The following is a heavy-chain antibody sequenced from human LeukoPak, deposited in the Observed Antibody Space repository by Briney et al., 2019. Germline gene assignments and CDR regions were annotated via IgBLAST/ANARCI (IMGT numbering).Heavy chain of an antibody. Sequence: ASVKVSCKASGYTFTGYYMHWVRQAPGQGLEWMGWINPNSGGTNYAQKLQGRVTMTRDTSISTAYMELSRLRSDDTAVYYCARDPSYSGSYYLLWYFDLWGRGTLVTVSS. V-gene: IGHV1-2*02. D-gene: IGHD1-26*01. CDR2: INPNSGGT. CDR3: ARDPSYSGSYYLLWYFDL. J-gene: IGHJ2*01. CDR1: GYTFTGYY.